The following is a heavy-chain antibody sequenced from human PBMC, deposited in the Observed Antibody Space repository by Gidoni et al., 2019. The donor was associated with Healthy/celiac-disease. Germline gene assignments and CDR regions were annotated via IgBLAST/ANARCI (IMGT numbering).Heavy chain of an antibody. Sequence: VQLVQSGAEVKKPGSSVKVSCKASEGTFSSYAISWVRQAPGQGLEWMGGIIPIFGTANYAQKFQGRVTITADESTSTAYMELSSLRSEDTAVYYCALRGGQGYYYGMDVWGQGTTVTVSS. V-gene: IGHV1-69*01. CDR2: IIPIFGTA. J-gene: IGHJ6*02. CDR1: EGTFSSYA. CDR3: ALRGGQGYYYGMDV. D-gene: IGHD3-3*01.